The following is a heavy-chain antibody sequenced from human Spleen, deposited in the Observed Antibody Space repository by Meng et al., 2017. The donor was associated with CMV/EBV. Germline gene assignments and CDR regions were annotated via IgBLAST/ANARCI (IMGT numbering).Heavy chain of an antibody. Sequence: SGPTLVKPTQTLTLTCSFSGFSLNTSGVGVGWIRQPPGKALEWLALIYWNDDRRYSPSLKSRLTITKDTSKNQVVLTMTNMDPVDTATYYCAHRGRGHHTVPWDYWGQGTLVTVSS. D-gene: IGHD3-10*01. CDR3: AHRGRGHHTVPWDY. CDR1: GFSLNTSGVG. V-gene: IGHV2-5*01. J-gene: IGHJ4*02. CDR2: IYWNDDR.